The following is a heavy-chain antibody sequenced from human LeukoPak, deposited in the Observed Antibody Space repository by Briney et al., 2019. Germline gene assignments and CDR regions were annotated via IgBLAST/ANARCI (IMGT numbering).Heavy chain of an antibody. D-gene: IGHD6-19*01. J-gene: IGHJ5*02. V-gene: IGHV1-18*01. CDR1: GYTFTNFG. CDR2: ISAYNGDT. CDR3: ARGGGLVPGTWFDP. Sequence: ASVKVSCKASGYTFTNFGISWVRQAPGQGLEWMGWISAYNGDTNYAQELQGRVTMTTDASTSTAYLERRSLRSDDTAVYYCARGGGLVPGTWFDPWGQGTLVTVSS.